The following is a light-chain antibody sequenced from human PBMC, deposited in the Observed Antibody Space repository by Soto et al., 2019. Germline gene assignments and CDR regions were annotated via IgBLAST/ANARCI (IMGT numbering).Light chain of an antibody. J-gene: IGKJ1*01. V-gene: IGKV1-5*01. CDR3: QQYTNTNNPWM. CDR1: QTISTW. CDR2: DAS. Sequence: DIQVTQSPPTLAASVGDRVTITDRAIQTISTWMAWYQQKPGKAPKLLVYDASTLQSGVASRFSGSGSGTEFTLIISGLQPDDSATYYCQQYTNTNNPWMFGQGTKVDIK.